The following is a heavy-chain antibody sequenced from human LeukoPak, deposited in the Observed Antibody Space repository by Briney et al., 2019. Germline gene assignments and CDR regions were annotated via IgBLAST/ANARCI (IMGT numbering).Heavy chain of an antibody. CDR1: GYSFSSWW. J-gene: IGHJ6*03. V-gene: IGHV5-51*01. CDR2: IFPGDSDI. Sequence: GESLKISCKGSGYSFSSWWIGWVRQMPGKGLEWMGIIFPGDSDIRYSPSFQGLVTISADKSISTAYLQWSSLKASDTAMYYCARQGGSYYDYYHFVDVWGKGTTVTVSS. CDR3: ARQGGSYYDYYHFVDV. D-gene: IGHD3-16*01.